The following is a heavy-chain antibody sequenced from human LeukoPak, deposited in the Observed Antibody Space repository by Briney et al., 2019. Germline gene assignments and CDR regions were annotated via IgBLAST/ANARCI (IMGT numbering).Heavy chain of an antibody. J-gene: IGHJ6*02. CDR2: INSDGSST. Sequence: GGSLRLFCAAYGFTFSSYWMHWVRQAPGKGLVWVSSINSDGSSTSYADSVKGRFTISRDNAKNTLYLQMNSLRAEDTAVYYCARGAPPYSSGWYFFYYYYGMDVWGQGTTVTVSS. V-gene: IGHV3-74*01. D-gene: IGHD6-19*01. CDR3: ARGAPPYSSGWYFFYYYYGMDV. CDR1: GFTFSSYW.